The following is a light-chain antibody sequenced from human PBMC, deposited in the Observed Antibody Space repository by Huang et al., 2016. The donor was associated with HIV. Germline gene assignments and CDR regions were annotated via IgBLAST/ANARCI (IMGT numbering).Light chain of an antibody. V-gene: IGKV1-5*03. J-gene: IGKJ4*01. CDR1: QSISNW. Sequence: DIQMTQSPSTLSASVGDRVTITCRASQSISNWLAWYQQQPGKAPKLLIYKASSLESGVPSRFSGSGSGTEFTLTINSLQPDDFATYYCQQYNSYSELTFGGGTKVEIK. CDR3: QQYNSYSELT. CDR2: KAS.